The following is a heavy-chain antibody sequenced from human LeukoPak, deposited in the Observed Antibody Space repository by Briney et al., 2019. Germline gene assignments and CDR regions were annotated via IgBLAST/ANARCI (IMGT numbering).Heavy chain of an antibody. Sequence: PGGSLRLSCAASGFTFSDYTMNWVRQAPGKGLEWVSSISSGGTYKYYADSVKGRFTISRDNAQNSLHLQMNSLRAEDTAVYYCARVDVDTAMSLLDYWGQGTLVTVSS. CDR3: ARVDVDTAMSLLDY. CDR2: ISSGGTYK. CDR1: GFTFSDYT. J-gene: IGHJ4*02. D-gene: IGHD5-18*01. V-gene: IGHV3-21*01.